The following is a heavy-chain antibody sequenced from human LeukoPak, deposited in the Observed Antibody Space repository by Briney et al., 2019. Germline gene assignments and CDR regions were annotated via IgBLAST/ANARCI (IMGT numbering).Heavy chain of an antibody. D-gene: IGHD2-15*01. J-gene: IGHJ6*02. CDR3: AASKDGYCSGGSCSDMDV. CDR2: IYYSGST. Sequence: SETLSLTCTVSGGSISSSSYYWGWIRQPPGKGLEWIGSIYYSGSTYYNPSLKSRVTISVDTSKNQFSLKLSSVTAADTAVYYCAASKDGYCSGGSCSDMDVWGQGTTVTVSS. V-gene: IGHV4-39*07. CDR1: GGSISSSSYY.